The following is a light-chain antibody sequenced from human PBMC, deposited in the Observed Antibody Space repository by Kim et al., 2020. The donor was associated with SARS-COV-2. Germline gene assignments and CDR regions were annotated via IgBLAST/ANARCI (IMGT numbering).Light chain of an antibody. CDR2: GAS. CDR3: QQFNSPFT. Sequence: SASFGDRVTITCRASQDIASALAWYQQKPGKSPKLLLYGASNLEDGVPSRFSGSGSGTDFTLTISTLQPEDFATYFCQQFNSPFTFGPGTKVDIK. V-gene: IGKV1-13*02. CDR1: QDIASA. J-gene: IGKJ3*01.